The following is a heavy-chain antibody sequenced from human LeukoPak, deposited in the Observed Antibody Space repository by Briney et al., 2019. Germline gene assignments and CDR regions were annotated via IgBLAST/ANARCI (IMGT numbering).Heavy chain of an antibody. D-gene: IGHD1-26*01. V-gene: IGHV3-30*03. Sequence: GRSLRLSCAASGFTFSSYGMHWVRQAPGKGLEWVAVISYDGSNKYYADSVKGRFTISRDNSKNTLYLQMNSLRAEDTAVYYCARRWAVSWGQGTLVTVSS. CDR3: ARRWAVS. CDR1: GFTFSSYG. J-gene: IGHJ4*02. CDR2: ISYDGSNK.